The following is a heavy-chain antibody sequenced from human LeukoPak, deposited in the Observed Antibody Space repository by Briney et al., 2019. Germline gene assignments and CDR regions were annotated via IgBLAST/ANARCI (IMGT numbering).Heavy chain of an antibody. V-gene: IGHV4-61*02. Sequence: PSQTLSLTCTVSGGSISSGSYYWSWIRQPAGKGLEWIGRIYTSGSTNYNPSLKSRVTMSVDTSKNQFSLKLSSVTAADTAVYYCAGGEGITGTWDDYWGQGTLVTVSS. CDR3: AGGEGITGTWDDY. CDR2: IYTSGST. CDR1: GGSISSGSYY. J-gene: IGHJ4*02. D-gene: IGHD1-20*01.